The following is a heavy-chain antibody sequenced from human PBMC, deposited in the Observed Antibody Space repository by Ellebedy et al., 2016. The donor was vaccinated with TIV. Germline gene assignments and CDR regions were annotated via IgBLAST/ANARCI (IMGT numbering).Heavy chain of an antibody. CDR2: IFPILGIT. J-gene: IGHJ3*02. V-gene: IGHV1-69*10. D-gene: IGHD1-26*01. CDR3: ARARGIYDGFDI. Sequence: SVKVSCKASGGTFSNNAISWVRQTPGQGLQWMGEIFPILGITNYAQKFQGRVTITADKYTSTAYMELNSLRSEDTAVYYCARARGIYDGFDIWGKGTMVTVSS. CDR1: GGTFSNNA.